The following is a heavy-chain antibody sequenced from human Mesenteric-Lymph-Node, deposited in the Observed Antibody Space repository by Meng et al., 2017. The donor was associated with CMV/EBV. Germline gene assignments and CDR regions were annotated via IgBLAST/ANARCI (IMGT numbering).Heavy chain of an antibody. CDR3: ARVKDYYGSGIYYKGSPGGDYYYGMDV. CDR1: GGTFSSYA. CDR2: ILPIFGTA. Sequence: SVKVSCKASGGTFSSYAISWVRQAPGQGLEWMGGILPIFGTANYAQKFQGRVTITTDESTSTAYMELSSLRSEDTAVYYCARVKDYYGSGIYYKGSPGGDYYYGMDVWGQGTTVTVSS. D-gene: IGHD3-10*01. V-gene: IGHV1-69*05. J-gene: IGHJ6*02.